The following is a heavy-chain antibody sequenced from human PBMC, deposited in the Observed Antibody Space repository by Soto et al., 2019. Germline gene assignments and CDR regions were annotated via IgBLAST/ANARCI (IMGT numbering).Heavy chain of an antibody. D-gene: IGHD3-16*02. CDR3: ARGHRGYDYVWGSYRPHPYFDY. J-gene: IGHJ4*02. CDR1: GGSFSGYY. V-gene: IGHV4-34*01. CDR2: INHSGST. Sequence: SETLSLTCAVYGGSFSGYYWSWIRQPPGKGLEWIGEINHSGSTDYNPSLKSRVTISVDTSKNHFSLKLSSVTAADTAVYYCARGHRGYDYVWGSYRPHPYFDYWGQGTLVTVSS.